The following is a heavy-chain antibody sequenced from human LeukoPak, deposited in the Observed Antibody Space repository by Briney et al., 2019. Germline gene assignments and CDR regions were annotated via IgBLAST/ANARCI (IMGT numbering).Heavy chain of an antibody. CDR3: AKGSLFNRAGTMDWFDP. V-gene: IGHV3-30*18. Sequence: PGGSLRLSCAASGFTFSSYGMHWVRQAPGKGLEWVAVISYDGSNKYYADSVKGRFTISRDNSKNTLYLQMNSLRAEDTAVYYCAKGSLFNRAGTMDWFDPWGQGTLVTVSS. CDR1: GFTFSSYG. D-gene: IGHD6-19*01. CDR2: ISYDGSNK. J-gene: IGHJ5*02.